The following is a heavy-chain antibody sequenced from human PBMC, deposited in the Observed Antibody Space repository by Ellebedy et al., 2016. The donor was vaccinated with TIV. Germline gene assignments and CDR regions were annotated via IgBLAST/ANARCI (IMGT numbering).Heavy chain of an antibody. CDR2: INTAGNT. D-gene: IGHD4-11*01. V-gene: IGHV3-13*01. Sequence: GESLKISCVASGFTFSTYDMHWVRQATGKGQEWVSAINTAGNTYYSGSVKGRFTISRENAKNSLYLQMNSLRAGDTAVYYCARATRGMDVWGQGTTVTVSS. J-gene: IGHJ6*02. CDR1: GFTFSTYD. CDR3: ARATRGMDV.